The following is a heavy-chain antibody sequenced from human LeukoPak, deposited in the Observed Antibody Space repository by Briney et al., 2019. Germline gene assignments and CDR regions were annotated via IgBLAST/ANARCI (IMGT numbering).Heavy chain of an antibody. V-gene: IGHV4-39*07. Sequence: SETLSLTCTVSGGSISSSSYYWGWIRQPRGKGLEWIGSIYYSGSTYYNPSLKSRVTISVDTSKNQFSLKLSSVTAADTAVYYCASDYSNYGWFDPWGQGTLVTVSS. CDR1: GGSISSSSYY. J-gene: IGHJ5*02. D-gene: IGHD4-11*01. CDR3: ASDYSNYGWFDP. CDR2: IYYSGST.